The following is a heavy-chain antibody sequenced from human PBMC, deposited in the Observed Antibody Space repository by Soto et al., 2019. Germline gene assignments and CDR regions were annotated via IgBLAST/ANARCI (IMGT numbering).Heavy chain of an antibody. CDR2: IYYSGST. CDR3: ASASPPRGSSSSCTFDY. CDR1: GGSISSGGYY. Sequence: PSETLSLTCTFSGGSISSGGYYWTWIRQHPGKGLEWIGYIYYSGSTYYNPSLKSRVTTSVDTSNNQLSLRLSSVTAADTAVYYCASASPPRGSSSSCTFDYWGRGTLVTVSS. V-gene: IGHV4-31*03. D-gene: IGHD6-6*01. J-gene: IGHJ4*02.